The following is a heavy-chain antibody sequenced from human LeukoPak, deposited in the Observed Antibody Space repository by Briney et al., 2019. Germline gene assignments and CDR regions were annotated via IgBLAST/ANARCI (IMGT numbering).Heavy chain of an antibody. CDR1: GGSISSGDYY. D-gene: IGHD2-2*01. Sequence: PSETLSLTCTVSGGSISSGDYYWSWIRQPPGKGLEWIGRIYTSGSTNYNPSLKSRVTMSVDTSKNQFSLKLSSVTAADTAVYYCARVVVVPAAMYNWFDPWGQGTLVTVSS. J-gene: IGHJ5*02. CDR3: ARVVVVPAAMYNWFDP. V-gene: IGHV4-61*02. CDR2: IYTSGST.